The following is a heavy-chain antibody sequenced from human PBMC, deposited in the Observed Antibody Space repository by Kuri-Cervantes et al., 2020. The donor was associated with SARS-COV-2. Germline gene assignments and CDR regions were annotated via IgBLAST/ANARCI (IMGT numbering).Heavy chain of an antibody. CDR2: ISYDGTSK. CDR3: ARGGDIVVLPAAIGYYYGMDV. J-gene: IGHJ6*02. CDR1: GFTFSSYG. V-gene: IGHV3-30*03. Sequence: GGSLRLSCAASGFTFSSYGMHWVRQAPGKGLEWVAVISYDGTSKYYADSVKGRFTISRDNAKNPLYLQMNSLRAEDTAVYYCARGGDIVVLPAAIGYYYGMDVWGQGTTVTVSS. D-gene: IGHD2-2*01.